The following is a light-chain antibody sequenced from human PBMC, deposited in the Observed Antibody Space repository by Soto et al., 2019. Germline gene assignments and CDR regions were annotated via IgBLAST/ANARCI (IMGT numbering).Light chain of an antibody. CDR1: QSVSSN. Sequence: EIVMTQSPATLSVSPGERSTLSFISSQSVSSNLAWYQQKPGQAPRLLIYGASTRATGIPARFSGSGSGTDFTLTISSLEPEDCAIYYCQQRQYWPPITFGQGTRLEI. CDR2: GAS. J-gene: IGKJ5*01. V-gene: IGKV3-15*01. CDR3: QQRQYWPPIT.